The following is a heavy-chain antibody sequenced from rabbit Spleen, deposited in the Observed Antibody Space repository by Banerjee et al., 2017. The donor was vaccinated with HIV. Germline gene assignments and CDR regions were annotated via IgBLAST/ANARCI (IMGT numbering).Heavy chain of an antibody. Sequence: QSLEESGGGLVQPEGSLTLTCTVSGVSFSTNYYMCWVHQAPGKGLEWIACIDSGSSGFTYFASWAKGRFTISKTSSTTVTLQMTSLTAADTATYFCARDSGTSFSSYGMDLWGPGTLVTVS. V-gene: IGHV1S40*01. CDR1: GVSFSTNYY. D-gene: IGHD8-1*01. CDR2: IDSGSSGFT. CDR3: ARDSGTSFSSYGMDL. J-gene: IGHJ6*01.